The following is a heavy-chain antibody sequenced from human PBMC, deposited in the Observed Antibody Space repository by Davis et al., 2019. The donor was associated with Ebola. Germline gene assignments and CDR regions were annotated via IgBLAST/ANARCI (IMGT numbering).Heavy chain of an antibody. D-gene: IGHD5-18*01. V-gene: IGHV4-34*01. CDR1: GGSFSAYF. CDR2: ISHSGRT. Sequence: SETLSLTCAVYGGSFSAYFCRRIRQPPERGLEWLGEISHSGRTNYSPSLQSRVTLSVDAPKNQFYLKLNSVTAADTAMYYCARTTKTSVSGSGLGYTYFDVWGQGSLVTVSS. J-gene: IGHJ4*02. CDR3: ARTTKTSVSGSGLGYTYFDV.